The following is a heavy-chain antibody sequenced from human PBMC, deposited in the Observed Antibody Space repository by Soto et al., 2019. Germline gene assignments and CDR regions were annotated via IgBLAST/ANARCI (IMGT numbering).Heavy chain of an antibody. CDR2: IYYSGST. CDR1: GGSVSSGGYY. V-gene: IGHV4-31*03. D-gene: IGHD6-13*01. CDR3: ARERAGTIDY. J-gene: IGHJ4*02. Sequence: TLSLPCTVSGGSVSSGGYYWSWIRQHPGKGLEWIWYIYYSGSTYYNPSLKSRVTISVDTSKNQFSLKLSSVTAEDTAVYYCARERAGTIDYWGQGTLVTVSS.